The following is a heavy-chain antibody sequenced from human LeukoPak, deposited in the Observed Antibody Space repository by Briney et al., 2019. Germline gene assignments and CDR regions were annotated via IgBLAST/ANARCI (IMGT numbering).Heavy chain of an antibody. V-gene: IGHV1-2*02. D-gene: IGHD3-3*01. J-gene: IGHJ4*02. CDR1: GYTFTGYY. CDR3: ARAGEFLAMYDFDY. Sequence: GASMKVSCKASGYTFTGYYLNWVRQAPGQGLEWMGWINPNSGGTNYAQKFPGRVTMTRDTSISTAYMELSRLRSDDTAVYYCARAGEFLAMYDFDYWGQGTLVTVSS. CDR2: INPNSGGT.